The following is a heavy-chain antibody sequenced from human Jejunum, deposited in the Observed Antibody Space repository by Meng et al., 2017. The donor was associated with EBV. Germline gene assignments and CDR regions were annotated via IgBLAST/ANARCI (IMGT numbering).Heavy chain of an antibody. CDR3: ARGSHYTWDV. J-gene: IGHJ4*02. D-gene: IGHD3-16*01. V-gene: IGHV4-4*02. CDR2: IFHAGNT. CDR1: GDSIISTDTW. Sequence: QVQLQGSGPGPVKPSGTLSLTCGVSGDSIISTDTWWSWVRQPPGKGLEWIGEIFHAGNTNYNPSLKSQVTMSVDTSKNQFSLNLSSVTAADSAVYYCARGSHYTWDVWGQGTLVTVSS.